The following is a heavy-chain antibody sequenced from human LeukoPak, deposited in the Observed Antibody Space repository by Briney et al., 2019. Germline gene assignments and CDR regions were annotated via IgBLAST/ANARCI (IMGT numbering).Heavy chain of an antibody. CDR3: ARLTSFCTGGTCYPTYFDS. V-gene: IGHV4-38-2*02. CDR2: MYHSGTT. J-gene: IGHJ4*02. D-gene: IGHD2-8*02. CDR1: GYSISNGYQ. Sequence: SETLSLTCTVSGYSISNGYQWGWIRQSPGKGLEWIGSMYHSGTTYYNPSLKSRVTLLVDTFKNHFSLKLSSVTAADTAVYYCARLTSFCTGGTCYPTYFDSWGQGTLVTVSS.